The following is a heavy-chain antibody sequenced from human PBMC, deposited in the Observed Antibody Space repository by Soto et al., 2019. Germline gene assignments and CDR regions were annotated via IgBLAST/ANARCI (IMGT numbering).Heavy chain of an antibody. CDR2: ISYDGSNK. CDR3: AKDLEWSSVRVYAIGGFDY. Sequence: QVQLVESGGGVVQPGRSLRLSCAASGFTFSSYGMHWVRQAPGKGLEWVAVISYDGSNKYYADSVKGRFTISRDNSKNTLYLRMNSLRAEDTAVYYCAKDLEWSSVRVYAIGGFDYWGQGTLVTVSS. V-gene: IGHV3-30*18. J-gene: IGHJ4*02. CDR1: GFTFSSYG. D-gene: IGHD2-8*01.